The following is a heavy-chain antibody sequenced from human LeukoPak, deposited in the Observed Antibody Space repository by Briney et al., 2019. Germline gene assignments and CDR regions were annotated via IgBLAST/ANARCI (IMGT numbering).Heavy chain of an antibody. V-gene: IGHV1-8*01. J-gene: IGHJ6*02. CDR2: MNPNSGNT. Sequence: ASEKVSCKASGYTFTSYDINWVRQATGQGLEWMGWMNPNSGNTGYAQKFQGRVAMTRNTSISTAYMELSSLRSEDTAVYYCARGLGGAVAGTWGYYYYYGMDVWGQGTTVTVSS. CDR1: GYTFTSYD. D-gene: IGHD6-19*01. CDR3: ARGLGGAVAGTWGYYYYYGMDV.